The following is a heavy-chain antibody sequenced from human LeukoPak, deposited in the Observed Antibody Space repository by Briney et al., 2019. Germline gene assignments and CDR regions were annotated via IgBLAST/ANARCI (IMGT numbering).Heavy chain of an antibody. CDR2: IYTSGST. CDR3: ARLKNGSRWGIRQWLVHYYFDY. D-gene: IGHD6-19*01. CDR1: GGSISSYY. J-gene: IGHJ4*02. Sequence: PSETLSLTCTVSGGSISSYYWSWIRQPPGKGLEWIGYIYTSGSTNYNPSLKSRVTISVDTSKNQFSLKLSSVTAADTAVYYCARLKNGSRWGIRQWLVHYYFDYWGQGTLVTVSS. V-gene: IGHV4-4*09.